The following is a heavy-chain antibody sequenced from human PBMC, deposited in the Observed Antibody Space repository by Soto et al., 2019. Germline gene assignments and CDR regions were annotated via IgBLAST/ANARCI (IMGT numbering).Heavy chain of an antibody. J-gene: IGHJ4*02. Sequence: PGGSLRLSCAASGFTFSSYAMIWVRQAPGRGLGWVSVISGSGGRTGYADSVKGRFTVSRDNSKNTLYLQMSSLTAKDTAVYYCAKDAVTGTLGIDYFNYWGQGALVTVSS. D-gene: IGHD6-19*01. CDR2: ISGSGGRT. V-gene: IGHV3-23*01. CDR3: AKDAVTGTLGIDYFNY. CDR1: GFTFSSYA.